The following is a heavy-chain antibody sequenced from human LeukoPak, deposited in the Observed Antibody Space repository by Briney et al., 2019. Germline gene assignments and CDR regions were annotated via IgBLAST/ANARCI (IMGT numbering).Heavy chain of an antibody. CDR1: GGAMRSSSHY. CDR2: IHHSGTR. V-gene: IGHV4-31*03. D-gene: IGHD4/OR15-4a*01. J-gene: IGHJ5*02. CDR3: ARDWGSMVGTIGIDH. Sequence: PSETLSLTCSVSGGAMRSSSHYWSWIRQHPGKGLEWIGYIHHSGTRFYNPSLKSRVTIEVDTSKNQFSLKLNDVTAADTAVYYCARDWGSMVGTIGIDHWGQGTLVTVST.